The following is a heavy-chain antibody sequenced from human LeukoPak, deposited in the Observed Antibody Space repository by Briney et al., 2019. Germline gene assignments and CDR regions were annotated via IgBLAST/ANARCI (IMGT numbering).Heavy chain of an antibody. CDR2: ISSSSSTI. V-gene: IGHV3-48*01. J-gene: IGHJ4*02. Sequence: GGSLRLSCAASGFTFSSYSMNWVRQAPGKGLEWVSYISSSSSTIYYADSVKGRFTISRDNAKNSLYLQMNSLRAEDTAVYYCARGPESYYDFWSGYYVVDYWGQGTLVTVSS. CDR1: GFTFSSYS. D-gene: IGHD3-3*01. CDR3: ARGPESYYDFWSGYYVVDY.